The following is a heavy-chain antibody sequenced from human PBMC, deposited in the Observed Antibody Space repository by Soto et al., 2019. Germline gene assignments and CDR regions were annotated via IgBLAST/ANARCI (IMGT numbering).Heavy chain of an antibody. CDR2: FSYSGNT. J-gene: IGHJ5*02. Sequence: PSETLSLTCTVSGGSISNYYWSWIRQPPGKGLEWIGYFSYSGNTNYNPSLKSRVTISVDTSKNQFSLKLSSVTAADTAVYYCATTTYNWHTGLFYPCGQGTRVTVSS. CDR1: GGSISNYY. CDR3: ATTTYNWHTGLFYP. V-gene: IGHV4-59*01. D-gene: IGHD1-20*01.